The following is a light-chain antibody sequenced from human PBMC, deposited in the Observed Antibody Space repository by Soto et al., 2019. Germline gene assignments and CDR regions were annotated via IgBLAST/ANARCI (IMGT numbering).Light chain of an antibody. J-gene: IGKJ5*01. CDR1: QTGSNSY. V-gene: IGKV3-11*01. CDR3: QQRSNWPPIT. Sequence: IVLTQSPGTLSLSPGERATLSCRASQTGSNSYLAWYQQKSGQAPRLLIYDASNRATGIPARFSGSGSGTDFTLTISSLEPEDFAVYYCQQRSNWPPITFGQGTRLEIK. CDR2: DAS.